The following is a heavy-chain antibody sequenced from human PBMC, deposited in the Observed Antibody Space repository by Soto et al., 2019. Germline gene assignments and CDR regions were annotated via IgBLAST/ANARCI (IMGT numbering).Heavy chain of an antibody. CDR1: GFTVSISY. Sequence: EVQLVESGGALVQPGGSLRLSCAASGFTVSISYMTWVRQVPGKGLEWVSIIYSDGHTYYTDSVKGRFTISRDNSKNKLYLQMSSLRAEDTAVYYCGKRKYCPSTTCFDYWGQGTLVTVSS. D-gene: IGHD2-2*01. CDR2: IYSDGHT. J-gene: IGHJ4*02. CDR3: GKRKYCPSTTCFDY. V-gene: IGHV3-66*01.